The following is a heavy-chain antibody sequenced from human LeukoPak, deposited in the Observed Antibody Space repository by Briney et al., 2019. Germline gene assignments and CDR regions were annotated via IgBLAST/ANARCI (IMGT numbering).Heavy chain of an antibody. Sequence: PSETLSLTCAVYGGSFSGYYWSWIRQPPGKGLEWIGEINHSGSTNYNPSLKSRVTISVDTSKNQFSLKLSSVTAADTAVYYCARDLPPSYWGQGTLVTVSS. J-gene: IGHJ4*02. V-gene: IGHV4-34*01. CDR1: GGSFSGYY. CDR2: INHSGST. CDR3: ARDLPPSY.